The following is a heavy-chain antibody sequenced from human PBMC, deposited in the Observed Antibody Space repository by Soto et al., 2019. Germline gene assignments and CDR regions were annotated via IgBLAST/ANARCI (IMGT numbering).Heavy chain of an antibody. Sequence: GSLRLSCAASGFTFSSYAMSWVRQAPGKGLEWVSAISGSGGSTYYADSVKGRFTISRDNSKNTLYLQMNSLRAEDTAVYYCAKVSRGWWSIDYWGQGTQVTVSS. D-gene: IGHD6-19*01. CDR2: ISGSGGST. CDR3: AKVSRGWWSIDY. V-gene: IGHV3-23*01. J-gene: IGHJ4*02. CDR1: GFTFSSYA.